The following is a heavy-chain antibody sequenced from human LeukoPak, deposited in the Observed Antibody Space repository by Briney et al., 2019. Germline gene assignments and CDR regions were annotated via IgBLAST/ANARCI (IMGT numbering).Heavy chain of an antibody. D-gene: IGHD6-19*01. CDR2: ISYDGSNK. CDR1: GFTFSSYA. V-gene: IGHV3-30-3*01. Sequence: GRSLRLSCAASGFTFSSYAMHWVRQAPGKGLEWVAVISYDGSNKYYVDSVKGRFTISRDNSKNTLYLQMNSLRAEDTAVYYCARAVAGPNDAFDIWGQGTMVTVSS. J-gene: IGHJ3*02. CDR3: ARAVAGPNDAFDI.